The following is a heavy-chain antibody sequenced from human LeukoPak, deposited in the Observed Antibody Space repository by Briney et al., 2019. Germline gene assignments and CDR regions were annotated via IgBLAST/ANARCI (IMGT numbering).Heavy chain of an antibody. CDR3: ARGQFPDY. Sequence: GGSLRLSCGASGVTFSGYTMNWVRQAPGKGLEWVSSIISTSSSIYYADSVKGRFTISRDNTKNLLYLQMNSLRDKDTAVYYCARGQFPDYWGQGILLTVSS. CDR1: GVTFSGYT. CDR2: IISTSSSI. J-gene: IGHJ4*02. D-gene: IGHD5-24*01. V-gene: IGHV3-21*01.